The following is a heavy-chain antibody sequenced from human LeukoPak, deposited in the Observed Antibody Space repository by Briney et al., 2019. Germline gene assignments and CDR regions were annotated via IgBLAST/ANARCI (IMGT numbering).Heavy chain of an antibody. Sequence: GGSLRLSCAASGFTFSSYAMHWVRQAPGKGLEWVAVISYDGSNKYYADSVKGRFTISRDNSKNTLYLQMNSLRAEDTAVYYCARNAGDSSGYYLDYWGQGTLVTVSS. D-gene: IGHD3-22*01. CDR2: ISYDGSNK. J-gene: IGHJ4*02. CDR3: ARNAGDSSGYYLDY. V-gene: IGHV3-30-3*01. CDR1: GFTFSSYA.